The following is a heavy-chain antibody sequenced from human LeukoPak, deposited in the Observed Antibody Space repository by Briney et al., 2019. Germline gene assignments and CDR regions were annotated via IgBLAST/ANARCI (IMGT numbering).Heavy chain of an antibody. J-gene: IGHJ4*02. CDR2: ISYDGSHK. CDR1: GFTFSSYA. Sequence: GGSLRLSCAVSGFTFSSYAIHWVRQAPGKGLEWVAVISYDGSHKYYADSVKGRFTISRDNSKNTLYLQMNSLRVEDTAVYYCARDGRPLDYWGQGTLVTVSS. CDR3: ARDGRPLDY. V-gene: IGHV3-30*04.